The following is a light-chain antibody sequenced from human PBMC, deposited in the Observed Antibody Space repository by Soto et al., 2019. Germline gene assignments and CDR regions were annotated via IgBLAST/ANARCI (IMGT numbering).Light chain of an antibody. CDR1: QSVSSN. V-gene: IGKV3-15*01. Sequence: EIVMTQSPATLSVSPGEGVTLSCRASQSVSSNLAWYQQRPGQAPRLLIYGASTRATGIPARFSGSGSGTEFTLTISSLEPEDFAVYYCQQRSNWITFGQGTRLEIK. J-gene: IGKJ5*01. CDR3: QQRSNWIT. CDR2: GAS.